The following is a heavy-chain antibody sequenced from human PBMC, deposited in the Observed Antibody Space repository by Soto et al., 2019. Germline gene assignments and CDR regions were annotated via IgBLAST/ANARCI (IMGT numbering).Heavy chain of an antibody. CDR2: IIPIFGTA. J-gene: IGHJ5*02. CDR1: GGTFSSYA. D-gene: IGHD3-22*01. CDR3: ARVRWYYDSSGYYSDP. Sequence: QEQLVQSGAEVKKPGSSVKVSCKASGGTFSSYAISWVRQAPGQGLEWMGGIIPIFGTANYAQKFQGRVTITADESTSTAYMELSSLRSEDTAVYYCARVRWYYDSSGYYSDPWGQGTLVTVSS. V-gene: IGHV1-69*01.